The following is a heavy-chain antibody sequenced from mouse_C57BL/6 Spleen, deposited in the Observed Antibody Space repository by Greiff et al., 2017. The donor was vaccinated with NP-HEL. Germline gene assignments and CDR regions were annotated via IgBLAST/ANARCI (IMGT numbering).Heavy chain of an antibody. Sequence: QVQLKESGPELVKPGASVKISCKASGSAFSSSWMNWVKQRPGKGLEWIGRIYPGDGDANYNGKFKGKATLTADKSSSTAYMQLSSLTSEDSAVYFCARWMSTTGAMDYWGQGTSVTVSS. J-gene: IGHJ4*01. CDR1: GSAFSSSW. CDR3: ARWMSTTGAMDY. CDR2: IYPGDGDA. V-gene: IGHV1-82*01. D-gene: IGHD2-4*01.